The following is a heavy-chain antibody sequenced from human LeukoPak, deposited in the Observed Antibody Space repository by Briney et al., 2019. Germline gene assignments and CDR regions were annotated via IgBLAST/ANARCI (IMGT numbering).Heavy chain of an antibody. D-gene: IGHD6-13*01. CDR1: GFTFSRYW. CDR3: ATLAAAGTNY. CDR2: ADYDGSDT. J-gene: IGHJ4*02. V-gene: IGHV3-74*01. Sequence: GGSLRLSSAASGFTFSRYWMHWVRQAPGKGLVWVSRADYDGSDTSYADSVRGRFTISRDNAKNTLYLQMNSLSAEDTAVYYCATLAAAGTNYWGQGTLVTVSS.